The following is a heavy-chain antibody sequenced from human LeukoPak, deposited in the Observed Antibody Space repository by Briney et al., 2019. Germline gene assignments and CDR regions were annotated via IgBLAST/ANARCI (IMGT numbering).Heavy chain of an antibody. CDR2: MTSNGGST. CDR3: VSGYCSSTSSRFAY. J-gene: IGHJ4*02. V-gene: IGHV3-64D*06. CDR1: GFTFSSCG. Sequence: GGSLRLSCSASGFTFSSCGMHWVRQAPGKGLEYVSSMTSNGGSTYYADSVKSRFTISRDNSKNTLFLQMSSLRAEDSAVYYCVSGYCSSTSSRFAYWGQGTLVTVPS. D-gene: IGHD2-2*01.